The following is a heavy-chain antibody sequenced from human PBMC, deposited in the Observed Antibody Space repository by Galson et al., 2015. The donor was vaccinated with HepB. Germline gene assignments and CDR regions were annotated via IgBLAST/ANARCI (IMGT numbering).Heavy chain of an antibody. Sequence: SVKVSCKASGYTFTGLYMHWVRQAPGQGLEWMGRIDPNSGGTNYAQKFQGRVTMTRDTSISTAYMELSRLRSDDTAVYYCARIQYVDIAVAGWGLDHWGQGTLVTVSS. J-gene: IGHJ5*02. D-gene: IGHD6-19*01. CDR1: GYTFTGLY. CDR3: ARIQYVDIAVAGWGLDH. V-gene: IGHV1-2*06. CDR2: IDPNSGGT.